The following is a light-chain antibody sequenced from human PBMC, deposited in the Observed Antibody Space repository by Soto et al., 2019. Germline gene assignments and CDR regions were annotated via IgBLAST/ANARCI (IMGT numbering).Light chain of an antibody. Sequence: EIVMTQYPATMCVSPGERATLSCRASQSVSSNLAWYQQKPGQAPRLLIYGASTRATSIPARFSGSGSGTEFTLTISSLQSEDCAVYYCQQYNNWPYTFGQGTKLEIK. J-gene: IGKJ2*01. CDR3: QQYNNWPYT. V-gene: IGKV3-15*01. CDR1: QSVSSN. CDR2: GAS.